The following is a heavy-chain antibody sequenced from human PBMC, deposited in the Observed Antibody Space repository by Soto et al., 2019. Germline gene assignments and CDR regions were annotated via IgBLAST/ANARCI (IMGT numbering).Heavy chain of an antibody. Sequence: PSETLSLTCTVSGGSISSGGYYWSWIRQHPGKGLEWIGYIYYSGSTYYNPSLKSRVTISVDTSKNQFSLKLSSVTAADTAVYYCASMYGDPYYFDYWGQGTLVTVSS. CDR3: ASMYGDPYYFDY. J-gene: IGHJ4*02. CDR2: IYYSGST. D-gene: IGHD4-17*01. V-gene: IGHV4-31*03. CDR1: GGSISSGGYY.